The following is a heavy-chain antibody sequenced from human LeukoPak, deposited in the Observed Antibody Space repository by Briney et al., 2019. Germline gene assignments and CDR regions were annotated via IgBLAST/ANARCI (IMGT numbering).Heavy chain of an antibody. CDR3: TRGIVVVVAANYHYYMDV. V-gene: IGHV3-20*04. D-gene: IGHD2-15*01. CDR2: INWNGGNT. Sequence: GGSPRLSCAASGFTFDDYGMSWVRQAPGKGLEWVSGINWNGGNTHYADSVKGRFTISRDNAKDSLYLQMNSLRAEDTALYYCTRGIVVVVAANYHYYMDVWGKGTTVTVSS. CDR1: GFTFDDYG. J-gene: IGHJ6*03.